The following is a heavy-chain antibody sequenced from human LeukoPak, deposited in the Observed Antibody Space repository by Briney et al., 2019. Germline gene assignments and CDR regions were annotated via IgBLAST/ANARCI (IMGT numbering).Heavy chain of an antibody. V-gene: IGHV3-23*01. J-gene: IGHJ3*02. CDR2: ISGSGGST. Sequence: GGSLRLSCAASGFTFSSYAMSWVRQAPGKGLEWVSAISGSGGSTYYADSVKGWFTISRDNSKNTLYLQMNRLRAEDTAVYYCAKVLVYDRSGDDAFDIWGQGTMVTVSS. D-gene: IGHD3-22*01. CDR1: GFTFSSYA. CDR3: AKVLVYDRSGDDAFDI.